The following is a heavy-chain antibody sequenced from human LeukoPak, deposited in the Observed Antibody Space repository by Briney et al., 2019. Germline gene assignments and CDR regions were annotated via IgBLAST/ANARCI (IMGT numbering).Heavy chain of an antibody. CDR2: IYYSGST. D-gene: IGHD2-2*01. J-gene: IGHJ4*02. CDR1: GGSISSGSYY. V-gene: IGHV4-39*07. CDR3: ARGPPRASSNTYFDY. Sequence: SETLSLTCTVSGGSISSGSYYWGWIRQPPGKGLEWIATIYYSGSTYYNSSLKSRVTISVDTSKNQFSLKLSSVTAADTAVYYCARGPPRASSNTYFDYWGQGTLVTVSS.